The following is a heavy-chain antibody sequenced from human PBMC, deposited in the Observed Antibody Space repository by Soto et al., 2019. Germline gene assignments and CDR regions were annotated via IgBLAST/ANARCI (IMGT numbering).Heavy chain of an antibody. CDR3: ARDRIAGSGSCDN. D-gene: IGHD3-10*01. V-gene: IGHV3-74*01. J-gene: IGHJ4*02. Sequence: GSLRLSCLASGFTFNNYWMHWVRQVPGKGLVWVSRIKTDGSSPNYADSVEGRFTISSDNAKNTLYLQMNSLRAEDTAVYYCARDRIAGSGSCDNWGQGTLITVSS. CDR1: GFTFNNYW. CDR2: IKTDGSSP.